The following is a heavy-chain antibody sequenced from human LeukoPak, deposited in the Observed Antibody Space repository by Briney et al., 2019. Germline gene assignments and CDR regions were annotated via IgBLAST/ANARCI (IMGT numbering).Heavy chain of an antibody. Sequence: GGSLRLSCAASGFTVSSNYMSWVRQAPGKGPEWVSVIYGGGSTYYADSVKGRFTISRDNSKNTLYLQMNSLRAEDTAVYYCARTTIYGDYFDYWGQGTLVTVSS. J-gene: IGHJ4*02. V-gene: IGHV3-66*01. CDR2: IYGGGST. D-gene: IGHD4-17*01. CDR1: GFTVSSNY. CDR3: ARTTIYGDYFDY.